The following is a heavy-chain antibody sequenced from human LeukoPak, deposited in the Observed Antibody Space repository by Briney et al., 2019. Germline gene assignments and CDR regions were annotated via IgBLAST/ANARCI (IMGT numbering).Heavy chain of an antibody. D-gene: IGHD5-18*01. J-gene: IGHJ4*02. CDR2: ISSSSSYI. CDR1: GFTFSSYS. Sequence: PGGSLRLSCAASGFTFSSYSMNWVRQAPGKGLEWVSSISSSSSYIYYADSVKGRFTISRDNAKNSLYLQMNSLRAEDTAVYYCARGFGLEAAHRGVYFDYWGQGTLVTVSS. CDR3: ARGFGLEAAHRGVYFDY. V-gene: IGHV3-21*01.